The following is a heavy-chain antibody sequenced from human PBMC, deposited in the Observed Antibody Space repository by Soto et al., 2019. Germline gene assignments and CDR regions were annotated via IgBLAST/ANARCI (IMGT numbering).Heavy chain of an antibody. CDR3: AKDRRAGGNYGFYSDF. CDR2: SSATGAGT. V-gene: IGHV3-23*01. CDR1: GFTFSSYG. Sequence: EVQLLESGGGWVQPGGSLRLSVAASGFTFSSYGMTWVRQAQGKGLEWVSFSSATGAGTYYADSVKGRFTISRDNSKNTLYLQMTSLRADDTAVYYCAKDRRAGGNYGFYSDFWGQGALVIVSS. D-gene: IGHD1-7*01. J-gene: IGHJ4*02.